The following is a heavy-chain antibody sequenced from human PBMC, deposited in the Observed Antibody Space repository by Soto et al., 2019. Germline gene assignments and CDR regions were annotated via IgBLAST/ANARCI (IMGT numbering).Heavy chain of an antibody. Sequence: PGGSLRLSCAASGFTFSSYAMSWVRQAPGKGLEWVSAISGSGGGTYYADSVRGRFTISRDNSKNTLYLQMNSLRGEDTAVYYCARDKGGGAVVPDYWGQGTLVTVSS. CDR3: ARDKGGGAVVPDY. J-gene: IGHJ4*02. D-gene: IGHD6-19*01. CDR1: GFTFSSYA. V-gene: IGHV3-23*01. CDR2: ISGSGGGT.